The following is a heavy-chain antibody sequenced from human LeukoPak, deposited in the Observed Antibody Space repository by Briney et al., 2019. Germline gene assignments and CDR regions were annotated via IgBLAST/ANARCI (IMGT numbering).Heavy chain of an antibody. V-gene: IGHV1-69*05. CDR1: GGTFSSYA. CDR2: IIPIFGTA. Sequence: AASVKVSCKASGGTFSSYAISWVRQAPGQGLEWMGGIIPIFGTANYAQKFQGRVTITTDESTSTAYMELSSLRSEDTAVYYCAKDRLGYSSGWNGGYFDYWGQGTLVTVSS. J-gene: IGHJ4*02. D-gene: IGHD6-19*01. CDR3: AKDRLGYSSGWNGGYFDY.